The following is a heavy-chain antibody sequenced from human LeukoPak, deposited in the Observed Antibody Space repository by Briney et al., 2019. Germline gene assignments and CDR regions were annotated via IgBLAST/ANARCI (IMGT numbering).Heavy chain of an antibody. J-gene: IGHJ4*02. V-gene: IGHV3-33*01. CDR3: ARARNDYDSNGFSLLDY. Sequence: GTSLRLSCAASGISFSSHGMHWVRQAPGKGLEWVAVIWYDGSNIYYTDSVKGRFTISRDNSKNTLYLQMNSLRAEDTALYYCARARNDYDSNGFSLLDYWGQGTLVTVSS. CDR2: IWYDGSNI. D-gene: IGHD3-22*01. CDR1: GISFSSHG.